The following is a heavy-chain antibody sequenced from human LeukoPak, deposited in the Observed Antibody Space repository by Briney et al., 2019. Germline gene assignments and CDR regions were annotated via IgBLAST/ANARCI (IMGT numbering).Heavy chain of an antibody. Sequence: SETLSLTCTVSGGSISSSSYYWGWIRQPPGKGLEWIGSIYYSGSTNYNPSLKSRVTISVDTSKNQFSLKLSSVTAADTAVYYCARGQLRLRYFDYWGQGTLVTVSS. J-gene: IGHJ4*02. CDR3: ARGQLRLRYFDY. V-gene: IGHV4-39*07. CDR1: GGSISSSSYY. D-gene: IGHD4-17*01. CDR2: IYYSGST.